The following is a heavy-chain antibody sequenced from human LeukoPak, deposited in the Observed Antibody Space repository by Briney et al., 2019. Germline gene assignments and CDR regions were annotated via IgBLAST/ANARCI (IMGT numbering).Heavy chain of an antibody. CDR1: GFTFSSYA. CDR3: AKVLRFGELLPSFDY. Sequence: AGGSLRLSCAASGFTFSSYAMSWVRQAPGKGLEWVSAISGSGGSTYYADSVKGRFTISRDNSKNTLYLQMNSLRAEDTAVYYCAKVLRFGELLPSFDYWGQGTLVTVSS. CDR2: ISGSGGST. V-gene: IGHV3-23*01. J-gene: IGHJ4*02. D-gene: IGHD3-10*01.